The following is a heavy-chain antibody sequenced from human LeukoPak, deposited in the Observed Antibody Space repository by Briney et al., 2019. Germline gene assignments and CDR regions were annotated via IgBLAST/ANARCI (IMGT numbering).Heavy chain of an antibody. CDR2: IWYDGSNK. J-gene: IGHJ5*02. CDR1: GFTFSSYG. CDR3: ARDGSSWYGDCFDP. Sequence: GGSLRLSCAASGFTFSSYGMHWVRQAPGKGLEWVAVIWYDGSNKYYADSVKGRFTISRDNSKNTLYLQMNSLRAEDTAVYYCARDGSSWYGDCFDPGGQGPLVPVSS. V-gene: IGHV3-33*01. D-gene: IGHD6-13*01.